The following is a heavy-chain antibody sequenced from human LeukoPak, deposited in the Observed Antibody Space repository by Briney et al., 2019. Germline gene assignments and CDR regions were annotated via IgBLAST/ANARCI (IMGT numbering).Heavy chain of an antibody. CDR1: GGSISSDSYC. Sequence: SETLSLTCNVSGGSISSDSYCWGWIRHPAGNGLEWIGRIYNSGSTNYNPSLNSRVTITVDTSKNQFSMKLSSVTAADTAVDYCARGRLALDYWGEGTLVTVSS. J-gene: IGHJ4*02. D-gene: IGHD6-19*01. CDR3: ARGRLALDY. V-gene: IGHV4-61*02. CDR2: IYNSGST.